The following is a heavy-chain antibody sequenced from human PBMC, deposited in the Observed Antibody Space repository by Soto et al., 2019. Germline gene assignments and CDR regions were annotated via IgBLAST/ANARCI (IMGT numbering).Heavy chain of an antibody. CDR3: VRSMIARHFHAFDI. V-gene: IGHV3-64D*06. CDR2: ISSNGGST. Sequence: GGSLRLSCSASGFTFSSYAMHWVRQAPGKGLEYVSAISSNGGSTYYADSVKGRFTISRDNCKNTLYLQMSSLRAEDTAVYYCVRSMIARHFHAFDIWGQWTLVTVSS. CDR1: GFTFSSYA. D-gene: IGHD3-22*01. J-gene: IGHJ3*02.